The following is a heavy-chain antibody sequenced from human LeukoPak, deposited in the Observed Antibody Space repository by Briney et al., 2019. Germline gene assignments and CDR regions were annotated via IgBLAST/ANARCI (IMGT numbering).Heavy chain of an antibody. CDR3: ANPARTTVTTQPIDY. CDR2: IDGDGRST. D-gene: IGHD4-17*01. Sequence: GGSLRLSCAASGFTFSRYWMHWVRQAPGKGLMWVSRIDGDGRSTTYADSVKGRFTISRDNAKNTLYLQMNSLRAEDTAVYYCANPARTTVTTQPIDYWGQGTLVTVSS. CDR1: GFTFSRYW. V-gene: IGHV3-74*01. J-gene: IGHJ4*02.